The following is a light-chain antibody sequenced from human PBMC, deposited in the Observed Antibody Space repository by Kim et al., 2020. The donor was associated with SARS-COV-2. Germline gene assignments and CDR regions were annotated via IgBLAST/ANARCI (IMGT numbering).Light chain of an antibody. J-gene: IGLJ1*01. CDR1: NIASES. V-gene: IGLV3-21*04. CDR2: NDS. CDR3: QVWDSSTDHPGV. Sequence: PGETARITWEGHNIASESVHWYQRKPGQAPVLVIYNDSDRPSGIPERFSGSNSGNAATLTISRVEAGDAADYYCQVWDSSTDHPGVFGTGTKVTVL.